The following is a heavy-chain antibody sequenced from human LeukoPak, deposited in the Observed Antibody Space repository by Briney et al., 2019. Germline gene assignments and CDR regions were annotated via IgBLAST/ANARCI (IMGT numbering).Heavy chain of an antibody. CDR3: ARALGPYTLDAFDI. CDR2: ISSSGSTI. CDR1: GFTFNTYA. Sequence: GGSLRLSCAASGFTFNTYAMTWVRQAPGKGLEWVSYISSSGSTIYYADSVKGRFTISRDNAKNSLYLQMNSLRAEDTAVYYCARALGPYTLDAFDIWGQGTMVTVSS. V-gene: IGHV3-48*03. J-gene: IGHJ3*02. D-gene: IGHD3-16*01.